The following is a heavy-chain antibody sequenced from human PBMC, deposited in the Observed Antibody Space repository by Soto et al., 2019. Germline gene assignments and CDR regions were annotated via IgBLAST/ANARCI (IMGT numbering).Heavy chain of an antibody. D-gene: IGHD3-3*01. CDR2: IYSGGST. V-gene: IGHV3-53*04. Sequence: GGSLSLSCAASGFTFRNAWMNWVRQAPGKGLEWVSVIYSGGSTYYADSVKGRFTISRHNSKNTLYLQMNSLRAEDTAVYYCARGIYYDFWSASFDYWGQGTLVTVSS. CDR3: ARGIYYDFWSASFDY. J-gene: IGHJ4*02. CDR1: GFTFRNAW.